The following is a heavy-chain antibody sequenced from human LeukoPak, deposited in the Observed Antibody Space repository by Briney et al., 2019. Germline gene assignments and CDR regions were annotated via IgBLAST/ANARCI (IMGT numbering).Heavy chain of an antibody. CDR2: ISSSSSYI. CDR3: ARNDDYGDYALGY. CDR1: GFTFSSYS. V-gene: IGHV3-21*01. J-gene: IGHJ4*02. D-gene: IGHD4-17*01. Sequence: KSGGSLRLSCAASGFTFSSYSMNWVRKAPGKGLEWVSSISSSSSYIYYADSVKGRFTISRDNAKNSLYLQMDSLRAEDTAVYYCARNDDYGDYALGYWGQGTLVTVSS.